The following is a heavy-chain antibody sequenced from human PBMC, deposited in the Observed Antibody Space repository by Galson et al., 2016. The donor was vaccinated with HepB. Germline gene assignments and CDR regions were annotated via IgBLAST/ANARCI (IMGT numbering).Heavy chain of an antibody. CDR1: GGTISNYA. D-gene: IGHD6-19*01. CDR3: ASEYNSGWNYYYYGLDV. V-gene: IGHV1-69*06. CDR2: IIPIFGTT. J-gene: IGHJ6*02. Sequence: SVKVSCKASGGTISNYALSWVRQAPGQGPEWMGGIIPIFGTTNYAQKFQDRVTITADMSTSTVYMELSSLRSEDTAMYFCASEYNSGWNYYYYGLDVWGQGTTVTVSS.